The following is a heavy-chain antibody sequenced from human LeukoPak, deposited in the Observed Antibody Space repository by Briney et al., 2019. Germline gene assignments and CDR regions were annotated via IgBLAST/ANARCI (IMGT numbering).Heavy chain of an antibody. D-gene: IGHD3-22*01. CDR1: GFTFGSYW. V-gene: IGHV3-74*01. Sequence: PGASLRLSCAASGFTFGSYWMHWVRQTPGKGLVWVSRIKSDGETNYADSAKGRLTISSDNAKNTISLQMNSLRAADTGVYYCARAPSEIGGYYPEYFRHWGQGTLVTVSS. CDR2: IKSDGET. CDR3: ARAPSEIGGYYPEYFRH. J-gene: IGHJ1*01.